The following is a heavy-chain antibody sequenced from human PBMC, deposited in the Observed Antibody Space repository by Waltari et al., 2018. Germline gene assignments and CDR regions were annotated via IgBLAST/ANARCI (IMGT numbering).Heavy chain of an antibody. V-gene: IGHV4-34*01. Sequence: QVQLQQWGAGLLKPSETLSLTCAVYGGSFSGYYWSWIRQPPGKGLEWIGEINHSGSTNYNPSLKSRVTISVDTSKNQFSLKLSSVTAADTAVYYCARVRGSSWYGVDWYFDLWGRGTLVTVSS. J-gene: IGHJ2*01. D-gene: IGHD6-13*01. CDR3: ARVRGSSWYGVDWYFDL. CDR1: GGSFSGYY. CDR2: INHSGST.